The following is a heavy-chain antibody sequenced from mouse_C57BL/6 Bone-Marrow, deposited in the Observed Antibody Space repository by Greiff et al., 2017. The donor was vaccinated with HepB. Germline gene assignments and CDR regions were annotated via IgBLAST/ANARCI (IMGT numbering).Heavy chain of an antibody. Sequence: EVKLMESGEGLVKPGGSLKLSCAASGFTFSSYAMSWVRQTPEKRLEWVAYISSGGDYIYYADTVKGRFTISRDNARNTLYLQMSSLKSEDTAMYYCTREDSSGHSSMDYWGQGTSVTVSS. CDR3: TREDSSGHSSMDY. CDR2: ISSGGDYI. V-gene: IGHV5-9-1*02. CDR1: GFTFSSYA. D-gene: IGHD3-2*02. J-gene: IGHJ4*01.